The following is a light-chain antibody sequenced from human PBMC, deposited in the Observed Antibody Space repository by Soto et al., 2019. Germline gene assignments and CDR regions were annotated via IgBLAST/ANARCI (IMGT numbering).Light chain of an antibody. CDR3: QQYGGSAMYT. Sequence: EIVLTQSPGTLSLSPGERATLSCRASHSVSSSYLAWYQQKPGQAPRLLIYGASSRATGIPDRFSGSGSGTDFTLTINRLEPEDFAVYSCQQYGGSAMYTFGQGTKLEIK. CDR1: HSVSSSY. J-gene: IGKJ2*01. V-gene: IGKV3-20*01. CDR2: GAS.